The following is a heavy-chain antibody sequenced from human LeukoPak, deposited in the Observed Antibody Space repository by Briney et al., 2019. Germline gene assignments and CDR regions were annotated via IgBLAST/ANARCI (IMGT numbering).Heavy chain of an antibody. CDR1: GFTFSSYA. CDR2: ISYDGSNK. Sequence: GGSLRLSCAASGFTFSSYAMSWVRQAPGKGLEWVAVISYDGSNKYYADSVKGRFTISRDNSKNTLYLQMNSLRAEDTAVYYCARARDYGDSYYFDYWGQGTLVTVSS. J-gene: IGHJ4*02. V-gene: IGHV3-30-3*01. D-gene: IGHD4-17*01. CDR3: ARARDYGDSYYFDY.